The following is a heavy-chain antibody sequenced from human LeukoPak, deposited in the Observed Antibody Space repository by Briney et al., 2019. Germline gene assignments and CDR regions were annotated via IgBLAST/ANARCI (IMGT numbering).Heavy chain of an antibody. CDR2: ISSSSSYI. D-gene: IGHD1-7*01. V-gene: IGHV3-21*01. CDR3: ARGRYNWNYGRDYYYYYGMDV. J-gene: IGHJ6*02. CDR1: GFTFSSHS. Sequence: PGGSLRLSCAASGFTFSSHSMNWVRQAPGKGLEWVSSISSSSSYIYYADSVKGRFTISRDNAKNSLYLQMNSLRAEDTAVYYCARGRYNWNYGRDYYYYYGMDVWGQGTTVTVSS.